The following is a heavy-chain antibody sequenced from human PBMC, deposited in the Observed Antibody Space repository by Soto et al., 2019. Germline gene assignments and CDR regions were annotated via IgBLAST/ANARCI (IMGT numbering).Heavy chain of an antibody. J-gene: IGHJ4*02. CDR3: AREWGYYSDC. Sequence: QVQLQESGPGLVKPSETLSLTCTVSGGSISRYYWSWIRRPTGKGREWIGYIYYSGSTNYNPSHKSLVNISVDTSKNQFSRKLSSVTAADTAVYYCAREWGYYSDCWGQGTLVTVSS. V-gene: IGHV4-59*01. CDR2: IYYSGST. CDR1: GGSISRYY. D-gene: IGHD3-16*01.